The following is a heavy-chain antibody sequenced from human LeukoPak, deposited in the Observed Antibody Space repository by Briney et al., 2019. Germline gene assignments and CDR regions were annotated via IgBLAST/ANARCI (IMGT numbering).Heavy chain of an antibody. D-gene: IGHD3-3*01. J-gene: IGHJ4*02. CDR3: ARDLPDYDFWSGYLPPDDY. Sequence: GGSLRLSCAASGFTFSRYWMHWVRQAPGKGPVWVSRINSDGSDTSYADSVKGRFTISRDNAKNSLYLQMNSLRAEDTAVYYCARDLPDYDFWSGYLPPDDYWGQGTLVTVSS. CDR2: INSDGSDT. V-gene: IGHV3-74*01. CDR1: GFTFSRYW.